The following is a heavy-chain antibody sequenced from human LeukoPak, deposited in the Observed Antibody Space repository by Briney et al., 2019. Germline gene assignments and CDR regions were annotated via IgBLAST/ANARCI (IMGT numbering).Heavy chain of an antibody. J-gene: IGHJ5*02. CDR1: GFTFSSYW. Sequence: PGGSLRLSCAASGFTFSSYWMHWVRQAPGKGLVWVSRINSDGSSTSYADSVKGRFTISRDNAKNTLYLQMNSLRAEDTAVYYCARRVVVVAGGFDPWGQGTLVTVS. V-gene: IGHV3-74*01. CDR3: ARRVVVVAGGFDP. CDR2: INSDGSST. D-gene: IGHD2-15*01.